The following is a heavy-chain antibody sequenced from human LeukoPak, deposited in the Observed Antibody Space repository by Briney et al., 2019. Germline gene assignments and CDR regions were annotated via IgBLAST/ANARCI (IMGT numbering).Heavy chain of an antibody. CDR2: IYYSGST. J-gene: IGHJ4*02. CDR1: GGSISSSSYY. CDR3: ARQVGSQWLGLYYFDY. Sequence: PSETLSLTCTVSGGSISSSSYYWGWIRQPPGKGLEWIGSIYYSGSTYYNPSLKSRVTISVDTSKNQFSLKLSSVTAADTAVYYCARQVGSQWLGLYYFDYWGQGTLVTVSS. V-gene: IGHV4-39*01. D-gene: IGHD6-19*01.